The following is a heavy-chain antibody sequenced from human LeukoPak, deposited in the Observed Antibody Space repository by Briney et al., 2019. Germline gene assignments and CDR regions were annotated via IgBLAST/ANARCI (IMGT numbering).Heavy chain of an antibody. CDR2: IIPIFGTA. CDR3: ARAYGWRRDYFDY. J-gene: IGHJ4*02. D-gene: IGHD3-10*01. V-gene: IGHV1-69*13. CDR1: GGTFSSYA. Sequence: SVKVSCKASGGTFSSYAISWVRQAPGQGLEWMGGIIPIFGTANYAQRFQGRVTITADESTSTAYMELSSLRSEDTAVYYCARAYGWRRDYFDYWGQGTLVTVSS.